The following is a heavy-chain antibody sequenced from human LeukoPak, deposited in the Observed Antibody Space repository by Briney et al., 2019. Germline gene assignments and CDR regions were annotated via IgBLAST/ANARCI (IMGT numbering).Heavy chain of an antibody. D-gene: IGHD3-3*01. V-gene: IGHV4-4*09. CDR1: GGSISIYY. J-gene: IGHJ6*03. CDR3: ARTYYDLWSAPYGGYYYYYMDV. CDR2: IYTSGST. Sequence: SETLSLTCTVAGGSISIYYWSGIRQPPGKGLEWIGYIYTSGSTNYNPSLKSRVTISVDTSKNQFSLKLSSVTAADTAVYYCARTYYDLWSAPYGGYYYYYMDVWGEGTTVTVSS.